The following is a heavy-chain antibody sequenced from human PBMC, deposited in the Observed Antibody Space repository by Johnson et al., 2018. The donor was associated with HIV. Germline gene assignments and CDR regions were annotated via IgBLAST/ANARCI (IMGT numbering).Heavy chain of an antibody. CDR3: ARAERSSSGVDAFDI. CDR2: LLYDGSNK. V-gene: IGHV3-30*02. D-gene: IGHD6-6*01. Sequence: QMQLVESGGGVVQPGGSLRLSCAASGFTFRSSGLNWVRQAPGKGLEWVALLLYDGSNKYYADSVKDRFTISRDNSKNTLYLQMHSLRADDTAVYYCARAERSSSGVDAFDIWGQGTMVTVSS. CDR1: GFTFRSSG. J-gene: IGHJ3*02.